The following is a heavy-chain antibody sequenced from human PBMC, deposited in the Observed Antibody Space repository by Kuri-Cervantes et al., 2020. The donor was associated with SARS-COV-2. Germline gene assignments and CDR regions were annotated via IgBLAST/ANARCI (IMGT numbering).Heavy chain of an antibody. CDR1: GYTFASYD. V-gene: IGHV1-69*13. J-gene: IGHJ5*02. D-gene: IGHD3-3*01. Sequence: SVKVSCKASGYTFASYDINWVRQAPGQGLEWVGGIIPIFGTANYAQKFQGRVTITADESTSTAYMELSSLRSEDTAVYYCARDPTYYDFWSGYSRGNWFDPWGQGTLVTVSS. CDR2: IIPIFGTA. CDR3: ARDPTYYDFWSGYSRGNWFDP.